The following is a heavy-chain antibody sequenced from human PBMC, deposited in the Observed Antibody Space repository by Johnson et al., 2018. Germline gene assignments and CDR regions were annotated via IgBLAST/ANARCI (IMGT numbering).Heavy chain of an antibody. CDR2: MNPNSGNT. D-gene: IGHD3-3*01. CDR3: ARRGTNYDFWRGYLGLGGNYYYGMDV. J-gene: IGHJ6*02. CDR1: GYTFTSYD. Sequence: QVQLVQSGAEVKKPGASVKVSCKASGYTFTSYDINWVRQATGQGLEWMGWMNPNSGNTGYAQKFQGRVTMTRNTSISTAYMELSSLRSEDTAVYYCARRGTNYDFWRGYLGLGGNYYYGMDVWGQGTTVTVAS. V-gene: IGHV1-8*01.